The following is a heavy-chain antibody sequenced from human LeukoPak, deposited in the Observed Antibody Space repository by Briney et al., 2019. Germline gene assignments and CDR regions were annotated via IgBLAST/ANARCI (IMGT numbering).Heavy chain of an antibody. V-gene: IGHV4-4*07. CDR2: IYTSGST. Sequence: SETLSLTCTVSGGSISSYYWNWIRQPAGKGLEWIGRIYTSGSTNYNPSLKSRVTISVDTSKNQFSLKLSSVTAADTAVYYCARHRRRITMIVVVNEEVDYWGQGTLVTVSS. CDR3: ARHRRRITMIVVVNEEVDY. CDR1: GGSISSYY. J-gene: IGHJ4*02. D-gene: IGHD3-22*01.